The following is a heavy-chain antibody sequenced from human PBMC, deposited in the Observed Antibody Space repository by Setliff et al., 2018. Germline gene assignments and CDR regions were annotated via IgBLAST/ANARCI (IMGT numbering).Heavy chain of an antibody. D-gene: IGHD6-13*01. CDR2: IYTSGST. CDR1: GGSISSGSYY. CDR3: ARGGIQIRWFDP. V-gene: IGHV4-61*09. Sequence: SETLSLTCTVSGGSISSGSYYWSWIRQPAGKGLEWIGHIYTSGSTNYNPSLKSRVTISVDTSKNQFSLRLTSVTAADTAIYYCARGGIQIRWFDPWGQGTLVTVSS. J-gene: IGHJ5*02.